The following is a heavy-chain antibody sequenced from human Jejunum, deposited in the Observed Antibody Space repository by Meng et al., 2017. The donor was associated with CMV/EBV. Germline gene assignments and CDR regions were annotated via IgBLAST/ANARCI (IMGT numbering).Heavy chain of an antibody. CDR2: ISGGGVPK. CDR1: GFTFSGYN. CDR3: ARGRSLYSFDF. D-gene: IGHD2-21*01. J-gene: IGHJ4*02. V-gene: IGHV3-48*03. Sequence: CAASGFTFSGYNMNWFRQAPGMGLEWVAYISGGGVPKFYADSVKGRFAISRDNAKNSLFLQLDNVRAEDTAVYYCARGRSLYSFDFWGQGTLVTVSS.